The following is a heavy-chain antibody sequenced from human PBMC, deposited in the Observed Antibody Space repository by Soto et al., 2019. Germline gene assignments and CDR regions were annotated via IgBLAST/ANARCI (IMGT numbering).Heavy chain of an antibody. V-gene: IGHV3-33*01. D-gene: IGHD2-15*01. CDR1: GFSFSVYG. Sequence: LRLSCETSGFSFSVYGMHWVRQAPGKGLEWVAVIWYDASKQFYAASVEGRFTISRDNSKAILYLQMNSLRAEDTAVYYCAAWAEGATEVHWGQGTLVTVSS. CDR2: IWYDASKQ. J-gene: IGHJ4*02. CDR3: AAWAEGATEVH.